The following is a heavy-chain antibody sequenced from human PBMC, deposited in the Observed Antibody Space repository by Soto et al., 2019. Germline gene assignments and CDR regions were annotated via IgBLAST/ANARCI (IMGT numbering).Heavy chain of an antibody. D-gene: IGHD3-10*01. Sequence: QVQLVQSGAEVKKPGASVKVSCKASGYTFTSYYMHWVRQAPGQGLEWMGIINPSGGSTSYAQKFQGRVTMTRDTSKSTVYMELSSLRSEDTAVYYCASDYGSGSYLGYWGQGTLVTVSS. CDR3: ASDYGSGSYLGY. CDR1: GYTFTSYY. V-gene: IGHV1-46*01. J-gene: IGHJ4*02. CDR2: INPSGGST.